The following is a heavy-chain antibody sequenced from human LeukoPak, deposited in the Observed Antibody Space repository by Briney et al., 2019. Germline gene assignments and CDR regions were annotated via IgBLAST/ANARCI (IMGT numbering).Heavy chain of an antibody. CDR3: ASSITIFGVVITSFDY. CDR1: GGSISSGSYY. CDR2: IYTSGST. Sequence: PSETLSLTCTVSGGSISSGSYYWSWIRQPAGKGLEWIGRIYTSGSTNYNPSLKSRVTISVDTSKNQFSLKLSSVTAADTAVYYCASSITIFGVVITSFDYWGQGTLVTVSS. J-gene: IGHJ4*02. D-gene: IGHD3-3*01. V-gene: IGHV4-61*02.